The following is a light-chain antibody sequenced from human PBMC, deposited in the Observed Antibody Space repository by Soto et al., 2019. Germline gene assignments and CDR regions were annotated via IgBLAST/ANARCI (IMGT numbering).Light chain of an antibody. CDR3: QQRNDWQGT. CDR2: DGS. CDR1: QSVSGY. J-gene: IGKJ5*01. Sequence: VLPPSQVSLSLAQGARPTLSCRASQSVSGYLAWCQQKPGQAARMLIYDGSNRATGSPARCCGSRSGTDFSLPISSLEPEDVAIDYCQQRNDWQGTFGQGTRVEIK. V-gene: IGKV3-11*01.